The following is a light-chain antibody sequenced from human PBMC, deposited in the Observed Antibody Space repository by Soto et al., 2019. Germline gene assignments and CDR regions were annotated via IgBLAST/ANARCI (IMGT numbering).Light chain of an antibody. CDR1: QGIAGS. J-gene: IGKJ4*01. V-gene: IGKV1-9*01. CDR3: QQVKSYPRT. CDR2: AAS. Sequence: DIQLTQSPSFLSASVGDRATITCRASQGIAGSLAWYQKKPGKPPKLLIYAASTLQSGVPSRFSGSGSGTRGTLTISSLQPEDFATYYCQQVKSYPRTFGGGTRLEIK.